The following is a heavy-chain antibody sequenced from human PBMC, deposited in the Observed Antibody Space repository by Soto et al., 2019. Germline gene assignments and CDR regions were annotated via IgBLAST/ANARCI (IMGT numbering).Heavy chain of an antibody. CDR3: ARGGSGWYFSDY. CDR2: ISSSSSYI. V-gene: IGHV3-21*01. CDR1: GFTFSSYI. D-gene: IGHD6-19*01. Sequence: GGSLRLSCAASGFTFSSYIMNWVRQAPGKGLEWVSSISSSSSYIYYADSVKGLFTISIDNAKNSLYLQMNSLRAEDTAVYYCARGGSGWYFSDYWGQGTLVTVSS. J-gene: IGHJ4*02.